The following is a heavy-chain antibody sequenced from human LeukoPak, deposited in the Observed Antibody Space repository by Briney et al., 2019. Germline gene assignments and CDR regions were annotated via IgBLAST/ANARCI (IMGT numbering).Heavy chain of an antibody. J-gene: IGHJ4*02. D-gene: IGHD3-22*01. CDR2: INPNSGGT. CDR3: ARDPYYYDSSGYWDY. CDR1: GYTFTGYY. V-gene: IGHV1-2*02. Sequence: ASVKVSCKASGYTFTGYYMHWVRQAPGQGLEWMGWINPNSGGTNYAQKFQGRVTMTRDTSISTAYMELSKLRSDDTAVYYCARDPYYYDSSGYWDYWGQGTLVTVSS.